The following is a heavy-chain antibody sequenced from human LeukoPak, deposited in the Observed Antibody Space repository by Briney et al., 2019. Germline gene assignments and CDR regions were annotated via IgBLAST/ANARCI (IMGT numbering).Heavy chain of an antibody. CDR1: GFTFSSYS. CDR2: ISSSSSYI. V-gene: IGHV3-21*01. D-gene: IGHD3-22*01. Sequence: PGGSLRLSCAASGFTFSSYSMNWVRQAPGKGLEWVSSISSSSSYIYYADSVKGRFTISRDNAKNSLYLQMNSLRAEDTAVYYCASYLGSSGYYPGYWGQGTLVTVSS. J-gene: IGHJ4*02. CDR3: ASYLGSSGYYPGY.